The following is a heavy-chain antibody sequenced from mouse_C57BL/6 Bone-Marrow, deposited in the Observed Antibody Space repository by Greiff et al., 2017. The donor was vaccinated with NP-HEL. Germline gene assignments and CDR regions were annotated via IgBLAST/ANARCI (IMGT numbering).Heavy chain of an antibody. CDR3: ARQYYGWGFAY. Sequence: QVHVKQSGAELVKPGASVKLSCKASGYTFTEYTIHWVKQRSGQGLEWIGWLYPGSGSIKYNEKFKDKATLTADKSSSTVYMELSRLTSEDSAVYFCARQYYGWGFAYWGQGTLVTVSA. J-gene: IGHJ3*01. D-gene: IGHD2-2*01. CDR2: LYPGSGSI. CDR1: GYTFTEYT. V-gene: IGHV1-62-2*01.